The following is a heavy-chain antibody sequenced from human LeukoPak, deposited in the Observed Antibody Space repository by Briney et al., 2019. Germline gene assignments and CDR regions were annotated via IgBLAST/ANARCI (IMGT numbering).Heavy chain of an antibody. J-gene: IGHJ6*02. CDR2: MNPNSGNT. CDR1: GYTFTSYD. V-gene: IGHV1-8*01. Sequence: ASVKVSCKASGYTFTSYDINWVRQATGQGLEWMGWMNPNSGNTGYAQKFQGRVTMTRNTSISTAYMELSSLRSEDTAVYYCARGSAGTSPWHHYYYYYGMDVWGQGTTVTVSS. D-gene: IGHD6-19*01. CDR3: ARGSAGTSPWHHYYYYYGMDV.